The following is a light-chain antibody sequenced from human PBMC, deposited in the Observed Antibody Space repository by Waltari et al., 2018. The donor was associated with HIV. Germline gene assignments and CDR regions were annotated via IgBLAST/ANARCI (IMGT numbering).Light chain of an antibody. CDR1: QRVNSNH. Sequence: ELVSTQSPGTLSLSPGESAPLPCRASQRVNSNHLAWYQQKPGQAPRLLLYVASSRSTGIPDRFSGSGSGTDFTLTISKLEPEDFAVYFCQQYGTSPPFTFGPRTKVDI. V-gene: IGKV3-20*01. J-gene: IGKJ3*01. CDR2: VAS. CDR3: QQYGTSPPFT.